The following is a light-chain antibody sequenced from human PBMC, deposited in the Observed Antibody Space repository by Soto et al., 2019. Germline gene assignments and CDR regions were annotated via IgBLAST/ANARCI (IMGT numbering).Light chain of an antibody. CDR1: NSDVGGHNF. CDR2: EVT. Sequence: QSALTQPASVSGSPGQSITISCTGTNSDVGGHNFVSLYQQHPVKAPKVLIYEVTNRPSGVSDRFSGSKSGNTASLTISGLQAEDEADYYCCSYTNRNTLVFGTGTKVTVL. V-gene: IGLV2-14*01. CDR3: CSYTNRNTLV. J-gene: IGLJ1*01.